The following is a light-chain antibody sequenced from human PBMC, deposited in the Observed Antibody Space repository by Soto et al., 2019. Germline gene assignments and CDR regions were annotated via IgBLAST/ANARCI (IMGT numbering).Light chain of an antibody. CDR1: QSVSSSY. CDR2: GAS. V-gene: IGKV3-20*01. CDR3: QQYGSSHRIT. Sequence: QSPGTLSLSPGERATLSCRASQSVSSSYLAWYQQKPGQAPRLLIYGASSRANGIPDRFSGSGSGTDFTLTISRLEPEDFAVYYCQQYGSSHRITFGQGTRLEI. J-gene: IGKJ5*01.